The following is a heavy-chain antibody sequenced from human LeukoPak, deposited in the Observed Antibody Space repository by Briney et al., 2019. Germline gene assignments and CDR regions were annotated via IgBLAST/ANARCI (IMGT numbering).Heavy chain of an antibody. Sequence: SETLSLTYAVYGGSFSGYYWSWIRQPPGKGLEWIGEINHSGSTNYNPSLKSRVTISVDTSKNQFSLKLSSVTAADTAVYYCARGRELLRRHFDYWGQGTLVTVSS. V-gene: IGHV4-34*01. CDR1: GGSFSGYY. D-gene: IGHD1-26*01. CDR3: ARGRELLRRHFDY. J-gene: IGHJ4*02. CDR2: INHSGST.